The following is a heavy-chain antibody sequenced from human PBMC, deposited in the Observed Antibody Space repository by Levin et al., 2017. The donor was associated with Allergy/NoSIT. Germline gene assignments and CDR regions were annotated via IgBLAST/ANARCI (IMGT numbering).Heavy chain of an antibody. CDR1: GFTFSSYG. Sequence: PSETLSLTCAASGFTFSSYGMHWVRQAPGKGLEWVAVISSDGRKKFYADSAKGRFTISRDNSKNTLDLQMNSLRAEDTAVYYCAKDVYGSGWYPLGNDAFEMWGQGTKVSVSS. CDR3: AKDVYGSGWYPLGNDAFEM. D-gene: IGHD6-19*01. CDR2: ISSDGRKK. J-gene: IGHJ3*02. V-gene: IGHV3-30*18.